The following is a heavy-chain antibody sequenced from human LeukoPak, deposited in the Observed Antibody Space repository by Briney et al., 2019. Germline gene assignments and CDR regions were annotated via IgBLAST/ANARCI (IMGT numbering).Heavy chain of an antibody. Sequence: PGGSLRLSCAASGFTFSSYSMNWVRQAPGKGLEWVSAISGSGGSTYYADSVKGRFTISRDNSKNTLYLQMNSLRAEDTAVYYCAKVPIRVVIIPFDYWGQGTLVTVSS. CDR1: GFTFSSYS. CDR3: AKVPIRVVIIPFDY. V-gene: IGHV3-23*01. CDR2: ISGSGGST. D-gene: IGHD3-3*01. J-gene: IGHJ4*02.